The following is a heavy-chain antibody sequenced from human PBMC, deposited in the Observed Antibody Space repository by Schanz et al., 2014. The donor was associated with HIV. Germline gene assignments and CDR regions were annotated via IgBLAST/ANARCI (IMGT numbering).Heavy chain of an antibody. CDR2: ISSSSSYI. CDR3: VRVRSPRVKIVVVMDYYYYAMDV. V-gene: IGHV3-21*01. J-gene: IGHJ6*02. Sequence: EVQLVETGGGLLQPGGSLRLSCAVSGFSSSNSVIHWVRQAPGKGLEWVSSISSSSSYIYYADSMKGRFTISRDNAKNSLYLQMNSLRAEDTAVYYCVRVRSPRVKIVVVMDYYYYAMDVWGQGTTVTVSS. D-gene: IGHD3-22*01. CDR1: GFSSSNSV.